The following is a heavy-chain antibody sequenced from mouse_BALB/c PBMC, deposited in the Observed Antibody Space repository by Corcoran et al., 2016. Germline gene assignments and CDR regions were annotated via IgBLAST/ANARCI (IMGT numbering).Heavy chain of an antibody. J-gene: IGHJ1*01. CDR1: GYSVTGYD. V-gene: IGHV1-18*01. Sequence: EVQLKQAGPELVKTGASVKISCKANGYSVTGYDMHWVKRSHVKSVEWIGRINPYNGATSYNQNFKDKASLTVDKSSSTAYMELHSLTSEDSAVYYCARWNYYGSSVDWYFDVWGAGTTVTVSS. D-gene: IGHD1-1*01. CDR3: ARWNYYGSSVDWYFDV. CDR2: INPYNGAT.